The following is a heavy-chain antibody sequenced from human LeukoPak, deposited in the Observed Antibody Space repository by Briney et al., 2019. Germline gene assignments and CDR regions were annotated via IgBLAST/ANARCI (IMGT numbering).Heavy chain of an antibody. D-gene: IGHD5-12*01. J-gene: IGHJ4*02. CDR2: ISGSGDIS. V-gene: IGHV3-23*01. CDR3: AKDPKWLGLIDY. CDR1: GFTFSSCA. Sequence: GGSLILACGASGFTFSSCAMTWVRQAPVKGLEWVSAISGSGDISYYADSVKGRFTISRDNSKNTLYLQMNSLRAEDTAVYYCAKDPKWLGLIDYWGQGTLVTVSS.